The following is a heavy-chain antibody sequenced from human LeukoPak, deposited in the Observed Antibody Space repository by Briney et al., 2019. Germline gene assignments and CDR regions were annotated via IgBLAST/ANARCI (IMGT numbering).Heavy chain of an antibody. J-gene: IGHJ4*02. CDR1: GYTFTSYG. CDR2: ISAYNGNT. Sequence: GASVKVSCKASGYTFTSYGISWVRQAPGQGLEWMGWISAYNGNTNYAQKLQGRVTMTTDTSTSTAYMELRSLRSDDTAVYYCATTAYCGGDCYLPNDYWGQGTLVTVSS. CDR3: ATTAYCGGDCYLPNDY. V-gene: IGHV1-18*01. D-gene: IGHD2-21*02.